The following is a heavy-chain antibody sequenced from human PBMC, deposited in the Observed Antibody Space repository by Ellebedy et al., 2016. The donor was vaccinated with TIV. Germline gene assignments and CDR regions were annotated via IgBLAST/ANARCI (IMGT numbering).Heavy chain of an antibody. V-gene: IGHV1-2*02. J-gene: IGHJ6*02. CDR3: ARGMGVTTVYYYFAMDV. CDR1: GYNFTIYG. D-gene: IGHD4-11*01. CDR2: INPNIGDT. Sequence: AASVKVSCKASGYNFTIYGFSWVRQAPGQGLEWMGWINPNIGDTTYAQKFQGRVTMTWDTSISTALMDLSSLKSDDTAVYYCARGMGVTTVYYYFAMDVWGQGTTVTVSS.